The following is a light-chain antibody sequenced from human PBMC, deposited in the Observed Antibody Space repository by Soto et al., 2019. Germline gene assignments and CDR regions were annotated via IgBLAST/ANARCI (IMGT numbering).Light chain of an antibody. CDR2: AAS. CDR3: QQSYNTLWT. CDR1: QGISTY. Sequence: DIHMTQSPSSLSASVGDRVTITFRASQGISTYLNWYQQKPGKAPKLLIYAASSLQSGVPSRFSGSVSETDFTLTISSLQPEDFATYSCQQSYNTLWTFGQGTKVDIK. J-gene: IGKJ1*01. V-gene: IGKV1-39*01.